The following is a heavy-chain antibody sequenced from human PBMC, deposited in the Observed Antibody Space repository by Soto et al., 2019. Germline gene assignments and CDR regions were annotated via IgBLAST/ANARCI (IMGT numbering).Heavy chain of an antibody. Sequence: PVGSLRLSCAASGFTFSSYGMHWVRQAPGKGLEWVAVISYDGSNKYYADSVKGRFTISRDNSKNTLYLQMNSLRAEDTAVYYCANGGEYSYGPPFDYWGQGTLVTVSS. CDR2: ISYDGSNK. J-gene: IGHJ4*02. CDR3: ANGGEYSYGPPFDY. D-gene: IGHD5-18*01. V-gene: IGHV3-30*18. CDR1: GFTFSSYG.